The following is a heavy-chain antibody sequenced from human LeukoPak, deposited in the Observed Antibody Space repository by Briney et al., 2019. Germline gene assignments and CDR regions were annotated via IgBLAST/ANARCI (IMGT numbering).Heavy chain of an antibody. J-gene: IGHJ5*02. CDR2: IYPGDSET. CDR3: ARHGQGRGANWFDP. Sequence: GESLKISCEGSGDSFTIDWIARVRQMPGKGLEWMGIIYPGDSETRYSPSFQGQVTISADKSISTAYLQWSSLKASDTAMYYCARHGQGRGANWFDPWGQGTLVTVSS. CDR1: GDSFTIDW. D-gene: IGHD3-10*01. V-gene: IGHV5-51*01.